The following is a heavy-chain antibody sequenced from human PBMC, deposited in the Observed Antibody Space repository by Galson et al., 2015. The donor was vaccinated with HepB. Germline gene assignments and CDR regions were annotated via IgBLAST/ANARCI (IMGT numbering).Heavy chain of an antibody. V-gene: IGHV3-21*01. CDR3: ARDRSYEEGYFDY. CDR2: ISSSSSYI. J-gene: IGHJ4*02. CDR1: GLTFSSYS. Sequence: SLRLSCAASGLTFSSYSMNWVRQAPGKGLEWVSSISSSSSYIYYADSVKGRFTISRDNAKNSLYLQMNSLRAEDTAVYYCARDRSYEEGYFDYWGQGTLVTVSS. D-gene: IGHD1-26*01.